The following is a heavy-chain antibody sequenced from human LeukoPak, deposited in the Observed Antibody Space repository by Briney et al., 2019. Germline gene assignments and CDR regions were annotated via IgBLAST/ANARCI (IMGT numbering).Heavy chain of an antibody. D-gene: IGHD3-10*01. Sequence: PGGSLRLSCAASGFTFSSYGMHWVRQAPGKGLEWVAFIRYDGSNKYYADSVKGRFTISRDNSKNTLYLQMNSLRAEDTAVYYCARDRVLLWFGESYYFDYWGQGTLVTVSS. CDR1: GFTFSSYG. CDR3: ARDRVLLWFGESYYFDY. V-gene: IGHV3-30*02. CDR2: IRYDGSNK. J-gene: IGHJ4*02.